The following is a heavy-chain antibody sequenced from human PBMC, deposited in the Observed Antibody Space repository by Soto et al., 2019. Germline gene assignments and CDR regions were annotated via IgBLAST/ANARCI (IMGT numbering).Heavy chain of an antibody. D-gene: IGHD1-26*01. CDR1: GFTFSSFW. Sequence: EVQLVESGGGLVQLGGSRRLSCAASGFTFSSFWMTWVRQAPGKGLEWVANIKHDGSEKYYVESVKGRFTISRDNARNSLFLEMKSLRSEDTAVYSCVRDRSGSYLEGFDYWSQGTLVTVSS. V-gene: IGHV3-7*01. J-gene: IGHJ4*02. CDR3: VRDRSGSYLEGFDY. CDR2: IKHDGSEK.